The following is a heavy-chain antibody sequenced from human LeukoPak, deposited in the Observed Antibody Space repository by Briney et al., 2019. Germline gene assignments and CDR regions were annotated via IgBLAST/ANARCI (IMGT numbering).Heavy chain of an antibody. Sequence: GGSLRLSCAASGFTFSSYAMHWVRQAPGKGLEWVAVISYDGSNKYHADSVKGRFTISRDNSKNTLYLQMNSLRAEDTAVYYCARGMLSIAARPNYWGQGTLVTVSS. V-gene: IGHV3-30-3*01. J-gene: IGHJ4*02. CDR3: ARGMLSIAARPNY. D-gene: IGHD6-6*01. CDR2: ISYDGSNK. CDR1: GFTFSSYA.